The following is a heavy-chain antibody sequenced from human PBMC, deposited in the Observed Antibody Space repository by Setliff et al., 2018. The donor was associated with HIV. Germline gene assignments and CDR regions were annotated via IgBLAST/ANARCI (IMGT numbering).Heavy chain of an antibody. D-gene: IGHD3-10*01. J-gene: IGHJ6*04. CDR1: GFTFSSYG. Sequence: GGSLRLSCAASGFTFSSYGMHWVRQAPGKGLEWVAFIRYDGSNKYYADSVKGRITISRDNTKNTLYLQMNSLRAEDTAVYYCAAGGTMVRGVIPGLDVWGKGTTVTVSS. CDR3: AAGGTMVRGVIPGLDV. V-gene: IGHV3-30*02. CDR2: IRYDGSNK.